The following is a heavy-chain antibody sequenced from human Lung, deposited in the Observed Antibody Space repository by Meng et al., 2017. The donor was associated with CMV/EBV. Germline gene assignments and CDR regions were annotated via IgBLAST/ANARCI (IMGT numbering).Heavy chain of an antibody. J-gene: IGHJ5*02. V-gene: IGHV4-39*01. Sequence: SETLSLTCSVSGASINNKLYYWGWIRQPPGKGLEWIGNIYHNGSTYYSPSLKSRVTISVDTSKNHFSLRLSSVTAADTGVYYCARQKYIVVIPSGMGNNWFDPWGLGTLVXVSS. CDR3: ARQKYIVVIPSGMGNNWFDP. CDR1: GASINNKLYY. CDR2: IYHNGST. D-gene: IGHD2-15*01.